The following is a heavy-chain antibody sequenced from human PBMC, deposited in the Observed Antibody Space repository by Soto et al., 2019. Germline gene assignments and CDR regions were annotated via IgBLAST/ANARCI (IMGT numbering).Heavy chain of an antibody. Sequence: PVGSLRLSCAASGFTFSSYAMSWVRQAPGKGLEWVSAISGSGGSTYYADSVKGRFTISRDNSKNTLYLQMNSLRAEDTAVYYCAKVGPSDTATWLRDYYYYYGMDVWGQGTTVTVSS. CDR2: ISGSGGST. CDR1: GFTFSSYA. CDR3: AKVGPSDTATWLRDYYYYYGMDV. D-gene: IGHD5-18*01. J-gene: IGHJ6*02. V-gene: IGHV3-23*01.